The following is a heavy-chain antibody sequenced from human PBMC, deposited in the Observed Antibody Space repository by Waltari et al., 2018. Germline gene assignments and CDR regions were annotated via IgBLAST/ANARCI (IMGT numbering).Heavy chain of an antibody. CDR3: AKNRNFDY. Sequence: QVQLVESGGGVVQPGRSLRLSCAASGFTFSRSGMHWVRQAPGKGLEWVAVISYDGSNKYYADSVKGRFTISRDNSKNTLYLQMNSLRAEDTAVYYCAKNRNFDYWGQGTLVTVSS. CDR1: GFTFSRSG. V-gene: IGHV3-30*18. CDR2: ISYDGSNK. J-gene: IGHJ4*02.